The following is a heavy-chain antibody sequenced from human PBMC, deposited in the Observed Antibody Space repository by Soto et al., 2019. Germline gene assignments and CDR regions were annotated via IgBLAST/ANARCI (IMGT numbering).Heavy chain of an antibody. Sequence: VQVLESGGDLVQPGGSLRLSCAASGFTFTGYSMSWVRQAPGKGLEWVSGISGTGYNTYYADTVQGRFTISRDNSKNTLYLQMDSLRAEDTALYYCARSLRDHWDEYYFDYWGQGTLVTVSS. CDR3: ARSLRDHWDEYYFDY. D-gene: IGHD1-1*01. V-gene: IGHV3-23*01. CDR1: GFTFTGYS. J-gene: IGHJ4*02. CDR2: ISGTGYNT.